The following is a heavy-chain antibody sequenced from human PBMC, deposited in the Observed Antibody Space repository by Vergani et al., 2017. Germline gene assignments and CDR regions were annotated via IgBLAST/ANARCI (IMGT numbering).Heavy chain of an antibody. Sequence: QVQLQESCPGLVKPSETLSLTCAVHGGSFSGYYWSWIRQPPGKGLEWIGEINHSGSTNYNPSLNSRVTISVGTSKNQFSLKLSSVTAADTAVYDCARLNPTVRIYYYYYMDGWGKGT. CDR1: GGSFSGYY. V-gene: IGHV4-34*01. CDR3: ARLNPTVRIYYYYYMDG. J-gene: IGHJ6*03. CDR2: INHSGST. D-gene: IGHD2/OR15-2a*01.